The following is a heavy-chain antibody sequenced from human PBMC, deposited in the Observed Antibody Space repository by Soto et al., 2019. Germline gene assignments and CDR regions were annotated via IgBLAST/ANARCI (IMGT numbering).Heavy chain of an antibody. CDR3: LVTTSAVEI. J-gene: IGHJ3*02. CDR1: GFTFSGFW. CDR2: IKQDGSEK. Sequence: EVQLVESGGNLVQPGGSLRLSCAASGFTFSGFWMNWVRQAPGKGLEWVANIKQDGSEKYYVDSVKGRFTISRDNAKNSLYLQMNSLRAEDTAVYYCLVTTSAVEIWGPGTMVTVSS. V-gene: IGHV3-7*01. D-gene: IGHD4-17*01.